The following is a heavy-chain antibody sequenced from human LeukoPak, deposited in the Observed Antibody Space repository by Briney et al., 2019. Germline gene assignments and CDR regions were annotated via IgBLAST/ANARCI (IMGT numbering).Heavy chain of an antibody. Sequence: GGSLRLSCAGSGCTFSSYAMSWVRQAPGKGLEWVSSISGSGGSTYYPDSVKGRFTISRDNSQNTLYLQMNSLRADDTAVYYCAIRRGNGYNYDFDYWGQGTLVTVSS. V-gene: IGHV3-23*01. CDR1: GCTFSSYA. CDR3: AIRRGNGYNYDFDY. J-gene: IGHJ4*02. D-gene: IGHD5-24*01. CDR2: ISGSGGST.